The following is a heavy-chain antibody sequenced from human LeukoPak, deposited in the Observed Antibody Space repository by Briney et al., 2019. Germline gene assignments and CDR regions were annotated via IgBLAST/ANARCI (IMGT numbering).Heavy chain of an antibody. CDR1: GFTFSSYA. CDR2: ISGSGGST. J-gene: IGHJ4*02. D-gene: IGHD3-10*01. Sequence: TGGSLRLSCAACGFTFSSYAMSWVRQAPGKGLEWVSAISGSGGSTYYADSVKGRFTISRDNSKNTLYLQMNSLRAEDTAVYYCAKARSAVRGVIGYFDYWGQGTLVTVSS. V-gene: IGHV3-23*01. CDR3: AKARSAVRGVIGYFDY.